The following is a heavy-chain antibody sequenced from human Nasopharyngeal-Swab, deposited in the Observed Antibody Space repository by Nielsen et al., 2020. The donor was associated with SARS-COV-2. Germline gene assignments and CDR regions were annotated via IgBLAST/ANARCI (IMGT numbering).Heavy chain of an antibody. J-gene: IGHJ4*02. Sequence: GESLKISCAASGFTFSSYWMSWVRQAPGKGLEWVVHIKQSGSGQYYVDSVKGRFTISRDNAKNSLSLQMNSLRAEDTAVYYCARYCSTTSCPRGFDYWGQGTLVTVSS. V-gene: IGHV3-7*01. CDR1: GFTFSSYW. D-gene: IGHD2-2*01. CDR2: IKQSGSGQ. CDR3: ARYCSTTSCPRGFDY.